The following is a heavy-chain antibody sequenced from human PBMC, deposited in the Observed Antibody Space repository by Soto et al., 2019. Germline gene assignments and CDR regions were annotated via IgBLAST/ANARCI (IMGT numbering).Heavy chain of an antibody. D-gene: IGHD1-26*01. V-gene: IGHV1-18*01. CDR1: GYTFTTSG. CDR2: ISTYIGDT. CDR3: AIQGSWPYYYYSLDV. Sequence: QVQLGQSGPEVRKPGASVKVSCEASGYTFTTSGISWVRQVPGQGLEWMGWISTYIGDTNSAQNFQGRVLMTADTSSGTAYMELMSLKSGDTAVYYCAIQGSWPYYYYSLDVWGQGTTVTVSS. J-gene: IGHJ6*02.